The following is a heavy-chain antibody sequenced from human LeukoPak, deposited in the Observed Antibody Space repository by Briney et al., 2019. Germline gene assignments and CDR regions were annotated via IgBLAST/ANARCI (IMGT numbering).Heavy chain of an antibody. D-gene: IGHD3-10*01. CDR1: GFTFSSYA. V-gene: IGHV3-23*01. Sequence: GGSLRLSCAASGFTFSSYAMSWVRQAPGKGLEWVSGISKSGGSSYYADSVKGRFTISRDNSKNTLYLQMNSLRAEDTAVYYCAKEEEFYFDNWGQGALVTVSS. CDR2: ISKSGGSS. CDR3: AKEEEFYFDN. J-gene: IGHJ4*02.